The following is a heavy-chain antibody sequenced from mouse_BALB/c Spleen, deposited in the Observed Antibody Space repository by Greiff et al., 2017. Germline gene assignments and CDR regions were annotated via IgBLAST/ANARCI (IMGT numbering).Heavy chain of an antibody. V-gene: IGHV5-9-4*01. CDR1: GFTFSSYA. CDR2: ISSGGSYT. J-gene: IGHJ2*01. Sequence: EVKLMESGGGLVKPGGSLKLSCAASGFTFSSYAMSWVRQSPEKRLEWVAEISSGGSYTYYPDTVTGRFTISRDNAKNTLYLEMSSLRSEDTAMYYCARGGYYVDDWGQGTTLTVSS. CDR3: ARGGYYVDD.